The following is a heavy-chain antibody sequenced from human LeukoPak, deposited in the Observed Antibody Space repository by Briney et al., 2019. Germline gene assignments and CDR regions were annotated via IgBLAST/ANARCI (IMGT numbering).Heavy chain of an antibody. V-gene: IGHV4-4*02. D-gene: IGHD1-26*01. CDR3: ARDMGWEPPPGYFDL. CDR1: GGSISSSNW. CDR2: IYHSGST. J-gene: IGHJ2*01. Sequence: SETLSLTCAVSGGSISSSNWWSWVRQPPGKGLEWIGEIYHSGSTNYNPSLKSRVTISVDKSKNQFSLKLSSVTAADTAVYYCARDMGWEPPPGYFDLWGRGTLVTVSS.